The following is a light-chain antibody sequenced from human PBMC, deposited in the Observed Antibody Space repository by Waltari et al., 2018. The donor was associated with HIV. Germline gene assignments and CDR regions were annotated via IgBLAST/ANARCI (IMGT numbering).Light chain of an antibody. Sequence: RMTQSPSTLSASVGDGVPLTCRASQIINNWLAWYQQKPGRPPKLIIYKTSNLESGVPARFIGSGSGAEFTLTIDGLQPDDFATYFCQQYNSHSYTFGQGTRLDI. V-gene: IGKV1-5*03. J-gene: IGKJ2*01. CDR3: QQYNSHSYT. CDR1: QIINNW. CDR2: KTS.